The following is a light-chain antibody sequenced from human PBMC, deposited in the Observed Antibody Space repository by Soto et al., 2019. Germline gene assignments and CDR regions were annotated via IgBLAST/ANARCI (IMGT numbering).Light chain of an antibody. CDR1: QSVSSY. CDR2: DAS. J-gene: IGKJ4*01. CDR3: QQRSNWPLT. Sequence: EIVLTQSPATVSLSPGESATLSCRASQSVSSYLAWYQRKPGQAPRLLIYDASTRATGIPARFSGSGSGTDFTLTISSLEPEDFAVYYSQQRSNWPLTFGGGTKVEI. V-gene: IGKV3-11*01.